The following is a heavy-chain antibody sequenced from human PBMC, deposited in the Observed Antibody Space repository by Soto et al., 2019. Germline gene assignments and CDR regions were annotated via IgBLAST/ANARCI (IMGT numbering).Heavy chain of an antibody. CDR2: ISYDGSTE. D-gene: IGHD2-21*02. V-gene: IGHV3-30-3*01. CDR3: ARGGGFCGGDCYKGGSDY. Sequence: QVQLVESGGGVVQPGRSLRLSCAASGFTFSPYTMHWVRQTPGKGLEWVAVISYDGSTEYNPDSVKGRFTISRDNPKNTVYLQMNSLRPEDTAIYYCARGGGFCGGDCYKGGSDYWGQGTLVTVAS. J-gene: IGHJ4*02. CDR1: GFTFSPYT.